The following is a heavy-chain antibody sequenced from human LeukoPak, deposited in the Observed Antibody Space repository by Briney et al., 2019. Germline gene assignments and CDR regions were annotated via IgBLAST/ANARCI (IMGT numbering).Heavy chain of an antibody. CDR3: ARGRRHYYDKAILPNAFDI. Sequence: SETLSLTCAVYGGSFSGYYWSWIRQPPGKGLEWIGEINHSGSTNYNPSLKSRVTISVDTSKNQISLKLSSVTAADTAVYYCARGRRHYYDKAILPNAFDIWGQGTMVTVSS. CDR1: GGSFSGYY. J-gene: IGHJ3*02. V-gene: IGHV4-34*01. D-gene: IGHD3-22*01. CDR2: INHSGST.